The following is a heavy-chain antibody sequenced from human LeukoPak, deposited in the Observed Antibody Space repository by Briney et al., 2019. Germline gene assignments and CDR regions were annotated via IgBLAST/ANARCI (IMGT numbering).Heavy chain of an antibody. J-gene: IGHJ6*03. CDR3: ASIAARPTYYYYYMDV. CDR2: IYYSGST. CDR1: GGSISSSSYY. D-gene: IGHD6-6*01. V-gene: IGHV4-39*01. Sequence: PSETLSLTCTVSGGSISSSSYYWGWIRQPPGKGLEWIRSIYYSGSTYYNPYLKSRVTISVDTSKNQFSLKLSSVTAADTAVYYCASIAARPTYYYYYMDVWGKGTTVTVSS.